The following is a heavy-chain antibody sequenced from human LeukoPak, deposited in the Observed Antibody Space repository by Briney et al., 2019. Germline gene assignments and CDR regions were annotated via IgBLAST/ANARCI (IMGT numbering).Heavy chain of an antibody. V-gene: IGHV1-18*01. CDR2: ISAYNGNT. J-gene: IGHJ4*02. D-gene: IGHD3-22*01. CDR3: ARDSLYDSSGYSFFDY. CDR1: GYTFTSYG. Sequence: GASVKVSCKASGYTFTSYGISWVRQAPGQGLEWMGWISAYNGNTNYAQKLQGRVTMTTDTSTSTAYMELRSLRSDDTAVYYCARDSLYDSSGYSFFDYWGQGTLVTVSS.